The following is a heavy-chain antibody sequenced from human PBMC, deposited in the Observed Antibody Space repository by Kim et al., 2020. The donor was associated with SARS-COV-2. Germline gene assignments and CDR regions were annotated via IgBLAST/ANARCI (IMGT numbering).Heavy chain of an antibody. V-gene: IGHV1-3*01. CDR1: GYTFTSYA. D-gene: IGHD3-10*01. CDR3: ARELTVVLWFGGRGVEDACDI. J-gene: IGHJ3*02. Sequence: ASVKVSCKASGYTFTSYAMHWVRQAPGQRLEWMGWINAGNGNTKYSQKFQGRVTITRDTSVSTAYMELSSLRSEDTAVYYCARELTVVLWFGGRGVEDACDIWGQGTMVTVSS. CDR2: INAGNGNT.